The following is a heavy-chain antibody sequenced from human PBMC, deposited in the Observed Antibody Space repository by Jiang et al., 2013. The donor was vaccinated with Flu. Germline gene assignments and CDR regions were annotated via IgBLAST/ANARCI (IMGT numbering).Heavy chain of an antibody. CDR3: SYGMDV. CDR2: TYYKSRWYN. CDR1: GDSVSSNTAA. Sequence: SQTLSLTCAISGDSVSSNTAAWNWIRQSPSRGLEWLGRTYYKSRWYNDYAPSVKSRININADTSKNQFSLHLNSVSPEDTAVYYCSYGMDVWGQGITVTVSS. J-gene: IGHJ6*02. V-gene: IGHV6-1*01.